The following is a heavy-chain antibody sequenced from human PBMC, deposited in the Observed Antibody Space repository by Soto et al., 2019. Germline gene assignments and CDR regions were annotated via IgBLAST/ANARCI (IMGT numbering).Heavy chain of an antibody. J-gene: IGHJ4*02. Sequence: ESGGGVVQPERSLTLSCAASGFTFSSYGMHWVRQAPGKGLEWVAVIWHDGMKKYYADSVRGRFTISRDNSKNTLYLQMNSLRAEDTAVYYCARDRGSDDPIDYWGQGTLVTVSS. CDR3: ARDRGSDDPIDY. V-gene: IGHV3-33*01. CDR1: GFTFSSYG. D-gene: IGHD3-10*01. CDR2: IWHDGMKK.